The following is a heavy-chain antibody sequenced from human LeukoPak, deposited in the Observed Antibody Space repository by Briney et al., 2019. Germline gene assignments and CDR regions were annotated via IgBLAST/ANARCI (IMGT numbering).Heavy chain of an antibody. CDR1: GYTFTDYT. V-gene: IGHV1-3*01. CDR3: ARDLGGSLSY. J-gene: IGHJ4*02. Sequence: GASVKVSCKASGYTFTDYTMHWLRQAPGQRLDWMGWINGGSGNTKYSPEFQGRVTITRDTSASTAYMELSSLRSEDTAVYYCARDLGGSLSYWGQGTLVTVSS. CDR2: INGGSGNT.